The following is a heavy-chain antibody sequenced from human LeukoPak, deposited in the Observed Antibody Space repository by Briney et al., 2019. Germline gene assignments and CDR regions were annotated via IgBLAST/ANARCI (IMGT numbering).Heavy chain of an antibody. CDR1: GGTFSSYG. D-gene: IGHD6-13*01. J-gene: IGHJ6*03. Sequence: GASVKVSCKASGGTFSSYGISWVRQAPGQGLEWMGWISAYNGNTNYAQKLQGRLTMTTDTSTSTAYMELRSLRSDDTAVYYCATSNYSSSWYGYYYYYMDVWGKGTTVTISS. CDR2: ISAYNGNT. CDR3: ATSNYSSSWYGYYYYYMDV. V-gene: IGHV1-18*01.